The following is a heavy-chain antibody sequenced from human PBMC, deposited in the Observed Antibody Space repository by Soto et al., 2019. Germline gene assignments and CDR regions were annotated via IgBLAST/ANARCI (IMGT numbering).Heavy chain of an antibody. J-gene: IGHJ4*02. D-gene: IGHD1-20*01. CDR1: GFTFSTHA. CDR2: VSFDGSNK. CDR3: ARDQTGITSTGGGRIDH. Sequence: QVQLVESGGGVVQPGRSLRLSCAASGFTFSTHAMHWVRQAPGKGLECVAIVSFDGSNKYYADSVKGRFTISRDNSKNTLDLQMSGLTPGDTAVSYCARDQTGITSTGGGRIDHWGQGTRVTVSS. V-gene: IGHV3-30-3*01.